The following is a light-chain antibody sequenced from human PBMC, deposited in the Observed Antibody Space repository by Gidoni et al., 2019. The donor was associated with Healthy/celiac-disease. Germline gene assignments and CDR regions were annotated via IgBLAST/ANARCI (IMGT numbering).Light chain of an antibody. CDR3: SSYTSSTME. CDR1: SSDVGGYNY. V-gene: IGLV2-14*01. J-gene: IGLJ2*01. CDR2: EVS. Sequence: QSALTQPAPVSGSPGQSITISCPGTSSDVGGYNYVSWYQQPPGKAPKLMIYEVSNRPSGVSNRFSGSKSGNTASLTISGLQAEDEADYYCSSYTSSTMEFGGGTKLTVL.